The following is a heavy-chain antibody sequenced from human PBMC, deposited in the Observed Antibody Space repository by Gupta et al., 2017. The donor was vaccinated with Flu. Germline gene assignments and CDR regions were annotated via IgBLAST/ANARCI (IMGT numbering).Heavy chain of an antibody. CDR2: IYTNETT. D-gene: IGHD2-2*03. V-gene: IGHV4-4*07. CDR1: GGPIGSNY. J-gene: IGHJ5*02. CDR3: ARVDIKRGWFDP. Sequence: CTVSGGPIGSNYWSWIRQPAGKGLEWIGRIYTNETTNYNPSLKSRVTMSVDTSKNQFSLKLTSVTAADTAVDYCARVDIKRGWFDPWGQGTLGTVSS.